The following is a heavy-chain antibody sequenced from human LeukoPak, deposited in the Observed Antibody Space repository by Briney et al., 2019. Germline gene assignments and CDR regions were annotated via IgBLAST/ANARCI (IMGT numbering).Heavy chain of an antibody. CDR3: ARGGKQQLVSGYFDY. Sequence: AGGSLRLSCAASGFTFSSYAMSWVRQAPGKGLEWVSAISGSGGSTYYADSVKGRFTISRDNSKNTLYLQMNSLRAEDTAVYYCARGGKQQLVSGYFDYWGQGTLVTVSS. D-gene: IGHD6-13*01. V-gene: IGHV3-23*01. CDR1: GFTFSSYA. CDR2: ISGSGGST. J-gene: IGHJ4*02.